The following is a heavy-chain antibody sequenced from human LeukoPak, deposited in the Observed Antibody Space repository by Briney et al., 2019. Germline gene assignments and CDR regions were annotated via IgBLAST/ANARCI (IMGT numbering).Heavy chain of an antibody. Sequence: PSETLSLTCAVSGGSISSSNWWSWVRQPPGKGLEWIGEIYHSGSTNYNPSLKSRVTISVDKSKNQFSLKLSSVTAADTAVYCCARRSIAAARGYFDYWGQGTLVTVSS. D-gene: IGHD6-13*01. J-gene: IGHJ4*02. CDR3: ARRSIAAARGYFDY. CDR1: GGSISSSNW. CDR2: IYHSGST. V-gene: IGHV4-4*01.